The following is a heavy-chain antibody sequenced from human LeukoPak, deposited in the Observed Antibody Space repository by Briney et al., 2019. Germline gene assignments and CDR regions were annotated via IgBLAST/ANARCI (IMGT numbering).Heavy chain of an antibody. D-gene: IGHD3-22*01. J-gene: IGHJ5*02. CDR1: GGSISNYY. CDR2: IYSSGNT. Sequence: SETLSLTCTVSGGSISNYYWSWIRQPAGKGLEWIGRIYSSGNTNYNPSLQSRVTLSVDTSKNQFSLRLSSVTAADTAIYYCARDHGVTTALNWFDPWGQGTLVTVFS. V-gene: IGHV4-4*07. CDR3: ARDHGVTTALNWFDP.